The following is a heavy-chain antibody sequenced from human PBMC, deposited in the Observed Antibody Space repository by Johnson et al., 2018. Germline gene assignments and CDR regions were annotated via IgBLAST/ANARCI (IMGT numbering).Heavy chain of an antibody. CDR1: GFTFDDYA. D-gene: IGHD3-10*01. CDR2: ISWNSGSI. J-gene: IGHJ6*02. V-gene: IGHV3-9*01. Sequence: VQLVQSGGGLVQPGGSXRLSCAGSGFTFDDYAMHWVRQAPGKGLEWVSGISWNSGSIGYADSVKGRFTISRDNAKNSLYLQMNSLRAEDTALYYCAKDWFNYYYYGMDVWGQGTTVTVSS. CDR3: AKDWFNYYYYGMDV.